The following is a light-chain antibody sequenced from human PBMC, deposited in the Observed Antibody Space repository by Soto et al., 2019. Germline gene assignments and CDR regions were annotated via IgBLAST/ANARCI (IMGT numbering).Light chain of an antibody. CDR1: SSNIGSNY. V-gene: IGLV1-47*01. CDR2: RNN. CDR3: AAWDDRLSGRV. Sequence: QSVLTQPPSASGTPGQRVTISCSGSSSNIGSNYVYWYQQLPGTAPKLLIYRNNQRPSGVPDRFSGSKSGTSASLAISGPRAGDGADYYCAAWDDRLSGRVVGGGTKLTVL. J-gene: IGLJ3*02.